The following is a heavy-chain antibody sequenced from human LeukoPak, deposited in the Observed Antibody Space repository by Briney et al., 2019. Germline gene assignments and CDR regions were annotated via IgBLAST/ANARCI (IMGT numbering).Heavy chain of an antibody. J-gene: IGHJ4*02. Sequence: PGGSLRLSCAASGFTFSSFEMNWVRQAPGKGLEWVSYISSSGRTIYSADSVKGRFTISRDNAKNSLYLQMNSLRAEDTAVYYCARESFAARWDWGQGTLVTVSS. D-gene: IGHD6-6*01. CDR1: GFTFSSFE. CDR2: ISSSGRTI. CDR3: ARESFAARWD. V-gene: IGHV3-48*03.